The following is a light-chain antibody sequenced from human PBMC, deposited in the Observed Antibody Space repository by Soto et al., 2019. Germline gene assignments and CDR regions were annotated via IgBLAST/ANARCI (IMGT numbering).Light chain of an antibody. V-gene: IGKV1-6*01. J-gene: IGKJ1*01. Sequence: AIQMTQSPSSLSASVGDRVTITCRASQGIRNDLGWYQQKPGKAPKLLIYAASSLQSGVPSRFSGSGSGTDFTLTISSLEPEDFAVYYCQQRSNWPPWTFGQGTKVDIK. CDR3: QQRSNWPPWT. CDR1: QGIRND. CDR2: AAS.